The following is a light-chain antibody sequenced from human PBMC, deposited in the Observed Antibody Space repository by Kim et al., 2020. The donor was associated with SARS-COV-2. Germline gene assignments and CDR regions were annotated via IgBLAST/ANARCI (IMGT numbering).Light chain of an antibody. J-gene: IGKJ1*01. V-gene: IGKV3-20*01. Sequence: STGERATLSCRASQSLNSIYLAWYQQRPSQAPRLLIFGASSRAAGIPDRFSGSGSGTDFTLTISRLEPGDFAVYYCQQYGTSPWTFGQGTKVDIK. CDR2: GAS. CDR3: QQYGTSPWT. CDR1: QSLNSIY.